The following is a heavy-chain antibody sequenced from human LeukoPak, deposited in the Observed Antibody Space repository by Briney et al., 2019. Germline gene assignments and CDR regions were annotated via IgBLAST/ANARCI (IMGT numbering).Heavy chain of an antibody. CDR2: INYNGST. D-gene: IGHD3-10*01. V-gene: IGHV4-34*01. Sequence: SETLSLTCAVYGGSFTGYYWRWIRQPPGQGLEWLGEINYNGSTSYNPSLKGRVTILVDTSKNQFFLKLRSVTAADTAVYYCAKDGYYYGSGADSWGQGTLVTVSS. J-gene: IGHJ4*02. CDR1: GGSFTGYY. CDR3: AKDGYYYGSGADS.